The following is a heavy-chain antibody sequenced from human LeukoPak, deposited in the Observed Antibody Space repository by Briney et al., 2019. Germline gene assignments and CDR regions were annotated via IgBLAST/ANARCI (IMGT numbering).Heavy chain of an antibody. CDR1: GGSISSYY. D-gene: IGHD3-22*01. V-gene: IGHV4-4*07. Sequence: PSETLSLTCTVSGGSISSYYWSWIRQPAGKGLEWIGRIYTSGSTNYNPSLKSRVTVSVDTSKNQFSLKLSSVTAADTAVYYCARDNYDSSGYSRGFDYWGQGTLVTVSS. CDR3: ARDNYDSSGYSRGFDY. J-gene: IGHJ4*02. CDR2: IYTSGST.